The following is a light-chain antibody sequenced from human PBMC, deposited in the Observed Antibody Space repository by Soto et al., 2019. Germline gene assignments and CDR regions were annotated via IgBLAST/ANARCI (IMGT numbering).Light chain of an antibody. Sequence: EIVMTQSPATLSVSPGERATLSCRASQSVSSGLAWYQQKPGQAPRLLIYGASTRATGIPARFSGSGSGTEFNHTNSNRQSEDFEVYCCQQNKNWPPTVGGGTRGDIK. CDR1: QSVSSG. CDR2: GAS. J-gene: IGKJ4*01. V-gene: IGKV3-15*01. CDR3: QQNKNWPPT.